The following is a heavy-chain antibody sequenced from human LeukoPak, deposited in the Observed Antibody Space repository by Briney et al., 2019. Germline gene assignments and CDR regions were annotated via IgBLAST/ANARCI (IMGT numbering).Heavy chain of an antibody. CDR3: ARGNVAVSRDY. Sequence: GGSLRLSCAASGFTFSSYWMHWVRQAPGKGLVWVSRINSDGSSTSYADSVKGRFTISRDNAKNSLYLQMNSLRAEDTAVYYCARGNVAVSRDYWGQGTLATVSS. CDR1: GFTFSSYW. CDR2: INSDGSST. D-gene: IGHD2-15*01. V-gene: IGHV3-74*01. J-gene: IGHJ4*02.